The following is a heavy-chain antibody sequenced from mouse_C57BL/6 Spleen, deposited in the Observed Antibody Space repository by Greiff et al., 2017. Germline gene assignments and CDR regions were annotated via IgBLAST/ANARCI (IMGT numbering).Heavy chain of an antibody. CDR2: INPSTGGT. D-gene: IGHD1-1*01. V-gene: IGHV1-42*01. Sequence: VHVKQSGPELVKPGASVKISCKASGYSFTGYYMNWVKQSPEKSLEWIGEINPSTGGTTYNQKFKAKATLTVDKSSSTAYMQLKSLTSEDSAVYYCARYTTVVAGDYWGQGTTLTVSS. CDR3: ARYTTVVAGDY. CDR1: GYSFTGYY. J-gene: IGHJ2*01.